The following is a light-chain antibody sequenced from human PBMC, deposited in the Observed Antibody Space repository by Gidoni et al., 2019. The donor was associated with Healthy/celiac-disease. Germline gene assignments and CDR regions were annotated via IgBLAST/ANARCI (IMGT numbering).Light chain of an antibody. J-gene: IGKJ5*01. CDR1: QDISNY. V-gene: IGKV1-33*01. Sequence: DIQMTQSPSSLSASVGDRVTITCQASQDISNYLNWYQQKPEKAPKLLIYDAANLETGVPSRFSGSGSGTAFTFSISSLQPEDIATYYCQQYDNLPAITFGQGTRLEIK. CDR2: DAA. CDR3: QQYDNLPAIT.